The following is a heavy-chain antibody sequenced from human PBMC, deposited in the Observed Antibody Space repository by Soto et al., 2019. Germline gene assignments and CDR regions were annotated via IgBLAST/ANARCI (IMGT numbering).Heavy chain of an antibody. CDR3: ATTILTGYYYYGMEV. CDR1: GYSFTSYW. D-gene: IGHD3-9*01. Sequence: PGESLKISCKGSGYSFTSYWIGWVRQMPGKGLEWMGIIYPGDSDTRYSPSFQGQVTISADKSISTAYLQWSSLKASDTAMYYCATTILTGYYYYGMEVWGQGTTVTVS. V-gene: IGHV5-51*01. J-gene: IGHJ6*02. CDR2: IYPGDSDT.